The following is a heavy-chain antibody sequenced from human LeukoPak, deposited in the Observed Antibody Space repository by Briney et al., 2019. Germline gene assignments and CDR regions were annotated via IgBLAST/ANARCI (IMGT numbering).Heavy chain of an antibody. J-gene: IGHJ4*02. CDR1: GFTFSSYG. D-gene: IGHD2-8*01. V-gene: IGHV3-30*18. Sequence: GGSLRLSCAASGFTFSSYGMRWVRQAPGKGLEWVAVISYDGSNKYYADSVKGRFTISRDNSKNTLYLQMNSLEAGDTALYYCAKEGSVCTNGICRYFDSWGQGTLVTVSS. CDR3: AKEGSVCTNGICRYFDS. CDR2: ISYDGSNK.